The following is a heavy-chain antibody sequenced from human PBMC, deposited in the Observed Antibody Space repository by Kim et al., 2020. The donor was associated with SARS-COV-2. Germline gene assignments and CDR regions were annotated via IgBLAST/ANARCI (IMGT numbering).Heavy chain of an antibody. CDR1: GGSFSGYY. CDR3: ARGIKEYSSSSWYYYYGMDV. CDR2: INHSGST. V-gene: IGHV4-34*01. Sequence: SETLSLTCAVYGGSFSGYYWSWIRQPPGKGLEWIGEINHSGSTNYNPSLKSRVTISVDTSKNQFSLKLSSVTAADTAVYYCARGIKEYSSSSWYYYYGMDVWGQGTTVTVSS. J-gene: IGHJ6*02. D-gene: IGHD6-6*01.